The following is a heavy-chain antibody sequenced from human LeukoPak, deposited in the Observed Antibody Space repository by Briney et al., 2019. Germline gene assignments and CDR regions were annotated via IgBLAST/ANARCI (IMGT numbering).Heavy chain of an antibody. CDR1: GFTFSSYG. CDR2: ISGSGGST. V-gene: IGHV3-23*01. CDR3: ARGRGSGFGRVAYYFDY. J-gene: IGHJ4*02. Sequence: GGSLRLSCAASGFTFSSYGMSWVRQAPGKGLEWVSAISGSGGSTYYADSVKGRFTISRDNSKNTLYLQMNSLRAEDTAVYYCARGRGSGFGRVAYYFDYWGQGTLVTASS. D-gene: IGHD3-22*01.